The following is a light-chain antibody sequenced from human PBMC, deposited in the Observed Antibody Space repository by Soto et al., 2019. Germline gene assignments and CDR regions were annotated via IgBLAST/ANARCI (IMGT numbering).Light chain of an antibody. V-gene: IGLV1-40*01. CDR3: QSYDSSLSGSYVV. CDR1: SSNIGAGYD. Sequence: QPVLTQPLSVSGAPGQRVTISCTGSSSNIGAGYDVHWYQQLPGTAPKLLIYGNSNRPSGVPDRFSGSKSGTSASLAITGLQAEDEADYYCQSYDSSLSGSYVVFGGGTKVTVL. J-gene: IGLJ2*01. CDR2: GNS.